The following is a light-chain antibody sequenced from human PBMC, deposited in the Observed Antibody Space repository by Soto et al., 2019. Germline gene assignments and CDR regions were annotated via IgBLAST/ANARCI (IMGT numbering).Light chain of an antibody. CDR2: DAS. Sequence: GDRVTITCRASQSISSWLAWYQQKPGKAPKLLIYDASSLESGAPSRFSGSGSGTEFTLTISSMKPDDFATYYCQQYNSYSVFGQGTRLEIK. CDR1: QSISSW. V-gene: IGKV1-5*01. J-gene: IGKJ5*01. CDR3: QQYNSYSV.